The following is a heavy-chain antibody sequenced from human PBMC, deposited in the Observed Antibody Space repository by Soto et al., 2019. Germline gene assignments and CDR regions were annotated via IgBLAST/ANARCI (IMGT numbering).Heavy chain of an antibody. CDR1: GFTFRSYS. Sequence: PGGSLRLSCAASGFTFRSYSMNWVRQAPGKGLEWVSSISSSSSYIYYADSVKGRFTISRDNAKNSLYLQMNSLRAEDTAVYSCARASLRYSYGMDVWGQGTTVTVSS. CDR3: ARASLRYSYGMDV. CDR2: ISSSSSYI. V-gene: IGHV3-21*01. J-gene: IGHJ6*02.